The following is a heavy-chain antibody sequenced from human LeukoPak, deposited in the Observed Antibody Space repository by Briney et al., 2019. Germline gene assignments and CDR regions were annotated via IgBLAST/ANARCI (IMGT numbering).Heavy chain of an antibody. D-gene: IGHD2-15*01. CDR2: IYYSGTT. Sequence: SEALSLTCSVSGGSISPYYWSWLRQPPGKGLEWIGYIYYSGTTNYNPSLQSRVTISVATSKNQFSLKLSSVTAADTALYYCARDRASAGGFDYWGQGTLVTVSS. V-gene: IGHV4-59*01. J-gene: IGHJ4*02. CDR3: ARDRASAGGFDY. CDR1: GGSISPYY.